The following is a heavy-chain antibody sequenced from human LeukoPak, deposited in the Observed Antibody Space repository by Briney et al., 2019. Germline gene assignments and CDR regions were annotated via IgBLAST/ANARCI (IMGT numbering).Heavy chain of an antibody. D-gene: IGHD3-22*01. CDR3: ATPLDYYDTSGFHQGGD. CDR1: GFTFSGHW. CDR2: IKEDGSRK. Sequence: GSLRLSCAASGFTFSGHWMTWVRQAPGKGLEWVANIKEDGSRKNYVDSVKGRFTLSRDNAKNSLYLQMTSLRAEDTAMYYCATPLDYYDTSGFHQGGDWGQGTLVTVSS. J-gene: IGHJ4*02. V-gene: IGHV3-7*03.